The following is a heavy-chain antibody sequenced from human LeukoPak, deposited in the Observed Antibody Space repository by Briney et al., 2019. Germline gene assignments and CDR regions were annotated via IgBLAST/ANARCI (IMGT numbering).Heavy chain of an antibody. J-gene: IGHJ4*02. CDR1: GFTFSSYW. Sequence: GGSLRLSCAASGFTFSSYWMHWVRQAPGKGLEWVASIKHDGSEKYYVDSVRGRFTISRDNTKNSLYLQMSSLRAEDTAVYYCATDRGWRTSGYYLYYFEYWGQGTLVTSSS. CDR3: ATDRGWRTSGYYLYYFEY. CDR2: IKHDGSEK. D-gene: IGHD3-3*01. V-gene: IGHV3-7*01.